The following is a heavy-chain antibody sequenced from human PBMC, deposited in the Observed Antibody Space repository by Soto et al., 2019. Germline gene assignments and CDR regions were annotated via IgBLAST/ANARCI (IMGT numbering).Heavy chain of an antibody. V-gene: IGHV1-69*12. CDR3: ARARRTDIVLVPAAIGYYYYGMDV. CDR1: GGTFSSYA. Sequence: QVQLVQSGAEVKKPGSSVKVSCKASGGTFSSYAISWVRQAPGQGLEWMGGIIPIFGTANYAQKFQGRVTITADESTSTDYMELSSLRSEDTAVYYCARARRTDIVLVPAAIGYYYYGMDVWGQGTTVTVSS. J-gene: IGHJ6*02. D-gene: IGHD2-2*02. CDR2: IIPIFGTA.